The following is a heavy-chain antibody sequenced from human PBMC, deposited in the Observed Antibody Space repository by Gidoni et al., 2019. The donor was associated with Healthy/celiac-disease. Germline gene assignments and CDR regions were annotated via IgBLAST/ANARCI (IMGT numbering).Heavy chain of an antibody. CDR2: ISYDGSNK. CDR1: GFTFSSYG. V-gene: IGHV3-30*18. J-gene: IGHJ6*02. Sequence: QVQLVESGGGVVQPGRSLRLSCAASGFTFSSYGMHWVRQAPGKGLELVAVISYDGSNKYYADSVKGRFTISRDNSKNTLYLQMNSLRAEDTAVYYCAKEKGGYSLYYYGMDVWGQGTTVTVSS. D-gene: IGHD5-18*01. CDR3: AKEKGGYSLYYYGMDV.